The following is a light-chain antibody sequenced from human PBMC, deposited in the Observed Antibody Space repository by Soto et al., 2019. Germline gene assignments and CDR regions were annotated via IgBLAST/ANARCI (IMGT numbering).Light chain of an antibody. CDR1: QGISSY. CDR3: QNYYNAPET. V-gene: IGKV1-27*01. Sequence: DIQMTQSPSSLSASVGDRVTITCRASQGISSYLAWYQQRPGKVPKVLIYAASTLHSGVPSRFSGSGSGTDFTLTISNVQPEDVATYYCQNYYNAPETFDQGTKVEIK. J-gene: IGKJ1*01. CDR2: AAS.